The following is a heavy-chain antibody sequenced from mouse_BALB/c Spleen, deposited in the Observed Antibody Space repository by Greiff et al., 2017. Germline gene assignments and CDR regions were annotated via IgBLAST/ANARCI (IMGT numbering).Heavy chain of an antibody. V-gene: IGHV2-9*02. CDR1: GFSLTSYG. CDR3: AREDDGAYWYFDV. CDR2: IWAGGST. Sequence: VKLMESGPGLVAPSQSLSITCTVSGFSLTSYGVHWVRQPPGKGLEWLGVIWAGGSTNYNSALMSRLSISKDNSKSQVFLKMNSLQTDDTAMYYCAREDDGAYWYFDVWGAGTTVTVSS. J-gene: IGHJ1*01. D-gene: IGHD2-3*01.